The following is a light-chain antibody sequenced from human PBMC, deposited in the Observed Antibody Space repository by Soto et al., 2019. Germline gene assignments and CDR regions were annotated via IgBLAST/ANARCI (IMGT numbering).Light chain of an antibody. CDR2: AAS. Sequence: DIRMTQSPSSLSASVGDRVTLTCRASRDITDDLAWYPQKPGQVPKPRIYAASTLQSGVPSRVTASGSGTDFTLTISGLQPDDSATYYCQQYETYASFGQGTKVDIK. J-gene: IGKJ1*01. CDR1: RDITDD. CDR3: QQYETYAS. V-gene: IGKV1-27*01.